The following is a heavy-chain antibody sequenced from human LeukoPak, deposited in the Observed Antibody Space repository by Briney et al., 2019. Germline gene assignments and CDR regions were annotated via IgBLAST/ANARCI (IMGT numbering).Heavy chain of an antibody. CDR1: GFTFSSYA. D-gene: IGHD4-17*01. Sequence: GGSLRLSCAASGFTFSSYAMHWVRQAPGKGLEYVSAISGNGDSTYYANSVKGRFAISRDNSKNTLYLQMGSLRSDDMAVYYCARAPGRYYGDFDYWXXXTLVTVSS. J-gene: IGHJ4*01. CDR2: ISGNGDST. CDR3: ARAPGRYYGDFDY. V-gene: IGHV3-64*01.